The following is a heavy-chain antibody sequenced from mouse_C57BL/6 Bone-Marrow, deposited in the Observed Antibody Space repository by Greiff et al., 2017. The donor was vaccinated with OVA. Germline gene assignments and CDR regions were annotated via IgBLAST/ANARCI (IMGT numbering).Heavy chain of an antibody. J-gene: IGHJ2*01. D-gene: IGHD1-1*01. V-gene: IGHV5-6*02. CDR1: GFTFSSYG. CDR3: ARHYYGSSYY. Sequence: DVKLVESGGDLVKPGGSLKLSCAASGFTFSSYGMSWVRQTPDTRLEWVATISSGGSYTYYPDSVKGRFTISRDNAKNTLYLQMSSLKSEDTAMYYCARHYYGSSYYWGQGTTLTVSS. CDR2: ISSGGSYT.